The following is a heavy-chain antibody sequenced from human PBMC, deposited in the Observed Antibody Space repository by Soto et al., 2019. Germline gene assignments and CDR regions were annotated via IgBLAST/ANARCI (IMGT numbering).Heavy chain of an antibody. D-gene: IGHD1-1*01. V-gene: IGHV1-8*02. CDR3: ARIGGGTVPH. CDR1: GYTFTSFD. J-gene: IGHJ4*02. CDR2: MRPANGET. Sequence: QVQLVQSEAEVKEPGASVKVSCKASGYTFTSFDINWVRQATGHGPEWLGWMRPANGETGYAQRFQGRVTMTRDTSINTAYLELRSLRSEDTAVYYCARIGGGTVPHWGRGTLVTVSS.